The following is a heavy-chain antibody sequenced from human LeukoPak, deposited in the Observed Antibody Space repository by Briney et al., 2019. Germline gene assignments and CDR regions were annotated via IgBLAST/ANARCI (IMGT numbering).Heavy chain of an antibody. CDR1: GGSISSYY. CDR3: ARSRYSSSWYTVGGYYYMDV. D-gene: IGHD6-13*01. V-gene: IGHV4-4*09. CDR2: IYTSGST. J-gene: IGHJ6*03. Sequence: SETLSLTCTVSGGSISSYYWSWIRQPPGKGLEWIGYIYTSGSTNYNPSLKSRVTISVDTSKNQFSLKLSSVTAADTAVYYCARSRYSSSWYTVGGYYYMDVWGRGTTVTVSS.